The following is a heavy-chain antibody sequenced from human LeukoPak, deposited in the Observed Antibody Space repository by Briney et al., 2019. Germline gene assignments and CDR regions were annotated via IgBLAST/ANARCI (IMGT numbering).Heavy chain of an antibody. CDR1: GFTFDDYA. V-gene: IGHV3-9*01. J-gene: IGHJ5*02. Sequence: PGRSLRLSCAASGFTFDDYAMHWVRQAPGKGLEWVSGISWNSGSIGYADSVKGRFTISRDNAKNSLYLQMNSLRAEDTALYYCAKTPKPDSSGWYRAWFDPWGQGTLVTVSS. CDR3: AKTPKPDSSGWYRAWFDP. D-gene: IGHD6-19*01. CDR2: ISWNSGSI.